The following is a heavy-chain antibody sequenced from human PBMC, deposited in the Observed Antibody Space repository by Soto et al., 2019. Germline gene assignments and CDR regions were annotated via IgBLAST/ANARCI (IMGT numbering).Heavy chain of an antibody. CDR3: ARAKSNYQTFDH. CDR1: GDSMSSYY. CDR2: IYYSGST. Sequence: SETLSLTCTVSGDSMSSYYWSWIRQPPGKGLEWIGYIYYSGSTTYNPSLRSRVTMSVDTSKNQFSLRLSSVAAADTAVYYCARAKSNYQTFDHWGQGSQVTVSS. V-gene: IGHV4-59*01. D-gene: IGHD4-4*01. J-gene: IGHJ4*02.